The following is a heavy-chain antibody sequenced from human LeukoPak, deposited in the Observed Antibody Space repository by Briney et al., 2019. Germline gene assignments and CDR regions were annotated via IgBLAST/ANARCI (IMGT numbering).Heavy chain of an antibody. J-gene: IGHJ4*02. CDR3: ARGGYLI. V-gene: IGHV4-59*08. D-gene: IGHD5-12*01. CDR2: IDYSGST. Sequence: PSETLSLTCTVSGGSISSDHWSWIRQPPGKGLEWIGYIDYSGSTNYNPSLKSRVTISVETSKNQFSLKLRSVTAADTAVYYCARGGYLIWGQGTLVTVSS. CDR1: GGSISSDH.